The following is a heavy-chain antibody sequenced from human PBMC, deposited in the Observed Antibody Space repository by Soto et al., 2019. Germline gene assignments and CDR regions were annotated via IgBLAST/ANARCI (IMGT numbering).Heavy chain of an antibody. Sequence: QVQLVQSGAEVKKPGSSVKVSCKASGGTFSSYAISWVRQAPGQGLEWMGGIIPIFGTANYAQKFQGRVTIAAAESTRPAFMELSSLRSEDRAVYYCAATDCGGDCYSADYFDYWGQGTLVTVSS. CDR1: GGTFSSYA. D-gene: IGHD2-21*02. J-gene: IGHJ4*02. CDR2: IIPIFGTA. V-gene: IGHV1-69*12. CDR3: AATDCGGDCYSADYFDY.